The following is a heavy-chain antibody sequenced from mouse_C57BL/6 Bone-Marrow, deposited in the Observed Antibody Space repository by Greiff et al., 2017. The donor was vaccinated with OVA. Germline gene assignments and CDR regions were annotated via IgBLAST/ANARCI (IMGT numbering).Heavy chain of an antibody. CDR2: IYPGDGDT. Sequence: VKLQQSGPELVKPGASVKISCKASGYAFSSSWMNWVKQRPGKGLEWIGRIYPGDGDTNYNGKFKGKATLTADKSSSTAYMQLSSLTSEDSAVYFCADGNYWYFDYWGQGTTLTVSS. D-gene: IGHD2-1*01. CDR1: GYAFSSSW. V-gene: IGHV1-82*01. CDR3: ADGNYWYFDY. J-gene: IGHJ2*01.